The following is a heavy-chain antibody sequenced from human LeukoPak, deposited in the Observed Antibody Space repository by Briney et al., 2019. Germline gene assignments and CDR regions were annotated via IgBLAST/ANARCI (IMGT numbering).Heavy chain of an antibody. J-gene: IGHJ4*02. D-gene: IGHD5-12*01. CDR2: IKQDGSEK. Sequence: ETLSLTCAVYGGSFSGYYWSWVRQAPGKGLEWVANIKQDGSEKYYVDSVKGRFTISRDNAKNSLYLQMNSLRAEDTAVYYCASNSGYDPYWGQGTLVTVSS. CDR1: GGSFSGYY. V-gene: IGHV3-7*01. CDR3: ASNSGYDPY.